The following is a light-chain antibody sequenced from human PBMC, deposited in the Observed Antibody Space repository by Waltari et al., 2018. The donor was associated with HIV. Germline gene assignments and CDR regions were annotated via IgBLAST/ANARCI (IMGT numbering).Light chain of an antibody. Sequence: NFMLTQPHSVSESPGKTVTISCTRSSGSIASNSVQWYQQPPGSAPTPVIYQDNQRPPAVPGRFSGYIESAANSASLTSAGLKTEDEADYCWQSYDSSNRVFGGGTKLTVL. CDR2: QDN. V-gene: IGLV6-57*03. J-gene: IGLJ3*02. CDR3: QSYDSSNRV. CDR1: SGSIASNS.